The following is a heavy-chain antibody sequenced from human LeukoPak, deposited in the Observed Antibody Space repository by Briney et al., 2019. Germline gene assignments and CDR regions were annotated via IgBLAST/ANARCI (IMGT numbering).Heavy chain of an antibody. D-gene: IGHD3-10*01. CDR3: AKGSKWFGEHKDV. Sequence: SETLSLTCTVSGYSISSGYYWGWIRQPPGKGLEWIGSIYHSGSTYYNPSLKSRVTISVDTSKNQFSLKLSSVTAADTAVYYCAKGSKWFGEHKDVWGQGTTVTVSS. J-gene: IGHJ6*02. CDR2: IYHSGST. CDR1: GYSISSGYY. V-gene: IGHV4-38-2*02.